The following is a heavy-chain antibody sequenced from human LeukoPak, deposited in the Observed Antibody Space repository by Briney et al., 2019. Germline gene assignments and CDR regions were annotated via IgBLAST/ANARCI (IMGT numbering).Heavy chain of an antibody. CDR2: IWYDGSNK. V-gene: IGHV3-33*01. Sequence: GGSLRLSCAASGFTFSSYGMHWVRQAPGKGLEWVAVIWYDGSNKYYADSVKGRFTISRDNSKNTLYLQMNSLRAEDTAVYYCARAPVAGTLYYYYYGMDVWGQGTTVTVSS. D-gene: IGHD6-19*01. CDR1: GFTFSSYG. CDR3: ARAPVAGTLYYYYYGMDV. J-gene: IGHJ6*02.